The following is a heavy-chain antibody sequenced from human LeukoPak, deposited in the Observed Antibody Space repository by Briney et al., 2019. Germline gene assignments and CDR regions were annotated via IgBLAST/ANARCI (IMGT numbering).Heavy chain of an antibody. CDR2: IKSKTDGGTT. V-gene: IGHV3-15*01. CDR1: GFTFSNAW. D-gene: IGHD3-22*01. J-gene: IGHJ3*02. CDR3: TTGGVIVVVITPDDAFDI. Sequence: GSLRLSCAASGFTFSNAWMSWVRQAPGKGLEWVGRIKSKTDGGTTDYAAPVKGRFTISRDDSKNTLYLQMNSLKTEDTAVYYCTTGGVIVVVITPDDAFDIWGQGTMVTVSS.